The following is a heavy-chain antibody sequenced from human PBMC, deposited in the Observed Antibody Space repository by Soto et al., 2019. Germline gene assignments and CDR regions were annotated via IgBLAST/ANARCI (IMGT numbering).Heavy chain of an antibody. CDR2: IIPILGIA. Sequence: SVKVSCKASGGTFSSYTISWVRQAPGQGLEWMGRIIPILGIANYAQKFQGRVTITADKSTSTAYMELSSLRSEDTAVYYCARGVTMVRGVNNWFDPWGQGTLVTVSS. V-gene: IGHV1-69*02. CDR3: ARGVTMVRGVNNWFDP. D-gene: IGHD3-10*01. J-gene: IGHJ5*02. CDR1: GGTFSSYT.